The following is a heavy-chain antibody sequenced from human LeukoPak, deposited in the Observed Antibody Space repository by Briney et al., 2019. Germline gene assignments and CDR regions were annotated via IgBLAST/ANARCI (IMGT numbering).Heavy chain of an antibody. J-gene: IGHJ4*02. Sequence: GGSLRLSCAASGFTFSSYGMHWVRQAPGKGLEWVAVIWYDGSNKYYADSVKGRFTISRDNSKNTLYLQMNSLRAEDTAVYYCARDITGSYLDYWGQGTLVTVSS. CDR3: ARDITGSYLDY. D-gene: IGHD3-10*01. V-gene: IGHV3-33*01. CDR1: GFTFSSYG. CDR2: IWYDGSNK.